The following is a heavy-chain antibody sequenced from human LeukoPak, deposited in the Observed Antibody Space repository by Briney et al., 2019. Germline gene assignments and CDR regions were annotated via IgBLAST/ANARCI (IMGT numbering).Heavy chain of an antibody. J-gene: IGHJ4*02. V-gene: IGHV1-18*01. CDR2: ISAYNGNT. CDR1: GYTFTSYG. D-gene: IGHD1-26*01. Sequence: GASVKVSCKASGYTFTSYGISWVRQAPGQGLEWMGWISAYNGNTNYAQKLQGRVTMTTDTSTSTAYMELRSLRSDDTAVYYCXXXRGATKGQPFDYWGQGTLVTVSS. CDR3: XXXRGATKGQPFDY.